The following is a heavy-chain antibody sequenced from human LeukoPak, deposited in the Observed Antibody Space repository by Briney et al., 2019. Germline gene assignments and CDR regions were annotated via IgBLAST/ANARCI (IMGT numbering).Heavy chain of an antibody. V-gene: IGHV4-61*01. J-gene: IGHJ3*02. CDR3: AATLGPNYDILTGFDAFDN. D-gene: IGHD3-9*01. CDR2: IYYSGST. CDR1: GGSVSSGSYY. Sequence: SETLSVTCTVSGGSVSSGSYYWSWIRQPPGKGLEWVGYIYYSGSTNYNPSLKSRVTISVDTSKNQFSLKLSSVTAADTAVYYCAATLGPNYDILTGFDAFDNWGQGTMVTVSS.